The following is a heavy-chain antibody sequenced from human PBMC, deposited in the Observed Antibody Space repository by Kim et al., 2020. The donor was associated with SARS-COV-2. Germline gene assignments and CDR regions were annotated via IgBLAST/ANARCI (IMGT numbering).Heavy chain of an antibody. V-gene: IGHV1-46*03. J-gene: IGHJ3*02. D-gene: IGHD3-10*01. Sequence: ASVKVSCKASGYTFTSYYMHWVRQAPGQGLEWMGIINPSGGSTSYAQKFQGRVTMTRDTSTSTVYMELSSLRSEDTAVYYCAASDGLDYGSGSYRDAFDIWGQGTMVTVSS. CDR3: AASDGLDYGSGSYRDAFDI. CDR2: INPSGGST. CDR1: GYTFTSYY.